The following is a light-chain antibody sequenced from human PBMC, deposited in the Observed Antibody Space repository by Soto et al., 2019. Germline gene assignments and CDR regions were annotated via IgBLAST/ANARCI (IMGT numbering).Light chain of an antibody. CDR3: KQYGSSPYT. CDR2: GAS. J-gene: IGKJ2*01. CDR1: QSVSSSY. V-gene: IGKV3-20*01. Sequence: EIVLTQSPGTLSLSPGERATLSCRASQSVSSSYLAWYQQKPGQAPRLLIYGASSRATGIPDRFSGSGSGTDFTLTISRREPEDLAVYYCKQYGSSPYTFGQGTKLEIK.